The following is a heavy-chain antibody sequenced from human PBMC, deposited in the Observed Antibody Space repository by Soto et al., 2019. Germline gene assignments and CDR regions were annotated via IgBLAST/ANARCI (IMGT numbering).Heavy chain of an antibody. V-gene: IGHV3-66*04. Sequence: EVQLVESGGGLVQPGGSLRLSCAASGFTVSNNYMSWVRQAPGKGLEWVSVIYSGGNTYYADSVKGRFTISRDNSKNTLYLQMHTLRAEDTAVYYCARRASDYCSAGGCYWGYWGQGTLVTVSS. CDR3: ARRASDYCSAGGCYWGY. D-gene: IGHD2-15*01. J-gene: IGHJ4*02. CDR1: GFTVSNNY. CDR2: IYSGGNT.